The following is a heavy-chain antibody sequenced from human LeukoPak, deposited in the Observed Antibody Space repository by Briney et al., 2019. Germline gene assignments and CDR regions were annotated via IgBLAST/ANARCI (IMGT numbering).Heavy chain of an antibody. V-gene: IGHV4-39*07. CDR2: IYDSGST. CDR1: GGSIRSSYYY. J-gene: IGHJ4*02. Sequence: SETLSLTCTVSGGSIRSSYYYWGWIRQPPGKGLEWIGSIYDSGSTYYNPSLKSRVTISVDTSKNQFSLKLSSVTAADTAVYYCARGYSSGWYVDYWGQGTLVTVSS. CDR3: ARGYSSGWYVDY. D-gene: IGHD6-19*01.